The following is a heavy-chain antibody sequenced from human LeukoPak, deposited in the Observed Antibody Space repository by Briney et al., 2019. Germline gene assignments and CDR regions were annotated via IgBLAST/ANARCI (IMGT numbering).Heavy chain of an antibody. J-gene: IGHJ4*02. CDR2: ISGSGSRI. D-gene: IGHD1-26*01. CDR1: RFTFSTYG. CDR3: ARFYANEWELPH. V-gene: IGHV3-23*01. Sequence: PGGTLRLSCAASRFTFSTYGMNWVRQIPGKGLEWVSAISGSGSRIYYADSVKGRFTISRDNSKNTLYLQMNSLRAEDTAVYYCARFYANEWELPHWGQGTLVTVSS.